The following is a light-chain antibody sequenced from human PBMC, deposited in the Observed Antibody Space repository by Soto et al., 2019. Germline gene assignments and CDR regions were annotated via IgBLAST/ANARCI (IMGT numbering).Light chain of an antibody. CDR2: DTS. CDR1: HTIMTY. V-gene: IGKV1-33*01. CDR3: QQNDDFPIT. J-gene: IGKJ5*01. Sequence: DIQMTQSPSSLSASVGDEVTITCRASHTIMTYLNWYHRKPGNPPKLLIYDTSFLEAGVPSRFSGSGSGTHFTFTISSLQPEDAATYYCQQNDDFPITFGQVTRLEIK.